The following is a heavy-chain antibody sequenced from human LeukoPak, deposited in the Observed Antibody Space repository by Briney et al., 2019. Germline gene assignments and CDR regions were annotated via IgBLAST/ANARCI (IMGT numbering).Heavy chain of an antibody. CDR3: ARADVSYYYGSGSYWYYFDY. D-gene: IGHD3-10*01. CDR1: GYTFTGYY. V-gene: IGHV1-2*02. Sequence: ASVKVSCKASGYTFTGYYMHWVRQAPGQGLEWMGWSNPNSGGTNYAQKFQGRVTMTRDTSISTAYMELSRLRSDDTAVYYCARADVSYYYGSGSYWYYFDYWGQGTLVTVSS. J-gene: IGHJ4*02. CDR2: SNPNSGGT.